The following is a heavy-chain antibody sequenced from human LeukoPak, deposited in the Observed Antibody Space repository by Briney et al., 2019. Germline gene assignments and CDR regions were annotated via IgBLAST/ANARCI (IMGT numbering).Heavy chain of an antibody. CDR3: ARTAPSGYSSGWFTSYYYYGMDV. CDR1: GYTFTGCY. V-gene: IGHV1-2*02. CDR2: INPNSGGT. Sequence: ASVKVSCKASGYTFTGCYMHWVRQAPGQGLEWMGWINPNSGGTNYAQKFRGRVTMTRDTSISTAYMELSRLRSDDTAVYYCARTAPSGYSSGWFTSYYYYGMDVWGQGTTVTVSS. J-gene: IGHJ6*02. D-gene: IGHD6-19*01.